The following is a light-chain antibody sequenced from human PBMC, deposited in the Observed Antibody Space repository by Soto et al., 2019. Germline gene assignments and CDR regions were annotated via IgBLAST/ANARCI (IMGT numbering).Light chain of an antibody. J-gene: IGKJ1*01. V-gene: IGKV3-15*01. CDR1: QSVNSN. CDR3: QHYHNWPPWT. Sequence: VMTQSPATLSVPPGERATLSCRASQSVNSNLAWYQQKPGQAPRLLIFGASTRATGIPARFSGSGSGTEFTLTISSLQSEDFAVYYCQHYHNWPPWTFGQGTKVEIK. CDR2: GAS.